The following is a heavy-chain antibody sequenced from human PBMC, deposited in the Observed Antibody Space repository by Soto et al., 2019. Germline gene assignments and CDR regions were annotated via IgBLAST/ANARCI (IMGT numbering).Heavy chain of an antibody. V-gene: IGHV1-18*04. CDR2: ISAYNGNT. Sequence: QVQLVQSGAEVKKPGASVKVSCKASGYTFTSYGISWVRQAPRQGLEWMVWISAYNGNTNYAQKLHGRDTLTTDTSTSTAYMELRSPRSDDTAVYYCARVNSPPYGMDVWGQGTTVTVSS. J-gene: IGHJ6*02. CDR1: GYTFTSYG. CDR3: ARVNSPPYGMDV.